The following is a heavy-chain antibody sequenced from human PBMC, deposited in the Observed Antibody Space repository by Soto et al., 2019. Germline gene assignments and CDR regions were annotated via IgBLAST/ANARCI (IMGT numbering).Heavy chain of an antibody. V-gene: IGHV1-18*01. CDR1: GYSVLSYG. Sequence: QVQLVQSGAEVKKPGASVKVSCTTSGYSVLSYGFSWVRQAPGQGLEWMGYINTETGNTFYAQRLQGRVTMTTNTSTNTAYMELRRLTADDTAVYFCVRDRPNSNLDFWGQGTLITISS. CDR3: VRDRPNSNLDF. J-gene: IGHJ4*02. D-gene: IGHD2-8*01. CDR2: INTETGNT.